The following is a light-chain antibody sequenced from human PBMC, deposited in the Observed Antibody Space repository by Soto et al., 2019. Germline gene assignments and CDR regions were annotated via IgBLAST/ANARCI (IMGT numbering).Light chain of an antibody. CDR3: ATWDDSLNGHVV. Sequence: QSLLTQPPSESGTPGQRVTISCSGSRSNIGSNTVNWYQQVPGTAPKFLIYSNNQRPSGVPKRFSGSKSGTSASLAISGLQSEDEADYYCATWDDSLNGHVVFGGGTKLTVL. V-gene: IGLV1-44*01. CDR2: SNN. CDR1: RSNIGSNT. J-gene: IGLJ2*01.